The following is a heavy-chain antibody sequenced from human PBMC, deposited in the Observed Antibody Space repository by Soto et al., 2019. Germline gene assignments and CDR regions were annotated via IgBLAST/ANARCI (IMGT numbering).Heavy chain of an antibody. J-gene: IGHJ4*02. CDR2: ISADGGTT. CDR1: GFTFSNYW. Sequence: EVQLVESEGGLVQPGGSPRLSCAASGFTFSNYWMHWVRQVPGKGLVWVSDISADGGTTRYADSVKGRFTISRDNAKNTLYLEMNSLRAEHTAVYFCARGGVQPVDYWGQGTLVTVSS. D-gene: IGHD6-13*01. CDR3: ARGGVQPVDY. V-gene: IGHV3-74*01.